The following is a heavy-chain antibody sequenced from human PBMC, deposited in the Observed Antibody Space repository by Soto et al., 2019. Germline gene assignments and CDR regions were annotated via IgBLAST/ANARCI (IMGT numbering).Heavy chain of an antibody. V-gene: IGHV4-61*08. Sequence: PSETLSLTFTVSGGSISSGGYYWSWIRQHPGKGLEWIGYLHYSGSTNYNPSLKSRVTISVDTSKNQFSLKLNSVTAADTAVYYCARHGCSSMGCLKGMAYYFDYWGQGTLVTVSS. D-gene: IGHD2-2*01. J-gene: IGHJ4*02. CDR1: GGSISSGGYY. CDR2: LHYSGST. CDR3: ARHGCSSMGCLKGMAYYFDY.